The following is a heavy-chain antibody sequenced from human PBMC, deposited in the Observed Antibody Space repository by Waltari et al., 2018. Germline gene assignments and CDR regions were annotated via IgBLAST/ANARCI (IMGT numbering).Heavy chain of an antibody. Sequence: QVQLQESGPGLVNPSETLSLTCTVSGGSIRTHYWSWIRQSPGKGLGWIGYSYYTGSTKYHPSRKSRVSITVDTTKIQFSLKLTSVTVADTAVYYCASDTVLGGFDSWGKGTMVTVSS. CDR3: ASDTVLGGFDS. J-gene: IGHJ3*02. CDR1: GGSIRTHY. CDR2: SYYTGST. V-gene: IGHV4-59*08. D-gene: IGHD2-15*01.